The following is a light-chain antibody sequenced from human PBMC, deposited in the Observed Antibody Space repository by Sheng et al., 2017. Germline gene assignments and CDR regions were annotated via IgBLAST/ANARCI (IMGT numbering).Light chain of an antibody. CDR1: QGISSY. Sequence: AIQMTQSPSSFSASTGDRVTITCRASQGISSYLAWYQQKPGKAPKLLIYAASTLQSGVPSRFSGSGSGTDFTLTISCLQSEDFATYYCQQYYSNPLTFGGGPKVEIK. CDR3: QQYYSNPLT. CDR2: AAS. J-gene: IGKJ4*01. V-gene: IGKV1-8*01.